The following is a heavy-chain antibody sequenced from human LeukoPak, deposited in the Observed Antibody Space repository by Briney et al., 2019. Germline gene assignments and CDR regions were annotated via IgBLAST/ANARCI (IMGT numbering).Heavy chain of an antibody. Sequence: GGSLRLSCITSGFTFSDYSMDWVRQAPGKGLEWVSYITGSSSATYYAESVEGRFTISRDNAKNPLYLQMNNLRAEDTAVYYCANLHGGLLSFDGWGQGTLVTVSS. J-gene: IGHJ4*02. D-gene: IGHD2-15*01. CDR1: GFTFSDYS. V-gene: IGHV3-48*04. CDR3: ANLHGGLLSFDG. CDR2: ITGSSSAT.